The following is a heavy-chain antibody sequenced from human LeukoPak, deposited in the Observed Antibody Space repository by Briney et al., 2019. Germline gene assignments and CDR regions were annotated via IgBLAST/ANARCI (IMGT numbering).Heavy chain of an antibody. CDR3: ARWQFILVDDSSGYYSH. Sequence: PSETLSLTCAVYGGSLSGYYWSWIRQPPGKGLEWIGEINHSGSTNYNPSLKSRVTISVDTSKNQFSLKLSSVTAADTAVYYCARWQFILVDDSSGYYSHWGQGTLVTVSS. J-gene: IGHJ4*02. CDR1: GGSLSGYY. D-gene: IGHD3-22*01. V-gene: IGHV4-34*01. CDR2: INHSGST.